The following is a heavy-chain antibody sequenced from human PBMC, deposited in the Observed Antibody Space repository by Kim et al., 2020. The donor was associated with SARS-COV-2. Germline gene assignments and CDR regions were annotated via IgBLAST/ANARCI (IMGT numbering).Heavy chain of an antibody. CDR2: EKSK. J-gene: IGHJ3*02. CDR3: AKESDAFDI. V-gene: IGHV3-30*02. Sequence: EKSKFYADSEKGRFTISRDNSQNVLYLQMNSVRGEDTAVYYCAKESDAFDIWGQGTLVTVSS.